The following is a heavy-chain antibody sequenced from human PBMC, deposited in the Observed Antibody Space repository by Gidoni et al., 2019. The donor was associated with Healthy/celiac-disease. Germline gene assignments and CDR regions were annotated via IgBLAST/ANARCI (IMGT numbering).Heavy chain of an antibody. CDR2: IKSKTDGGTT. V-gene: IGHV3-15*01. D-gene: IGHD1-20*01. J-gene: IGHJ4*02. Sequence: EVPLVESGGGFVKPGGSLELSCAASGFTFRNALMSWVRQAPGKGLEWVGRIKSKTDGGTTDYAAPVKGRFTISRDDSKNTLYLQMNSLKTEDTAVYYCTTLYYRGSLYNWNEPNFDYWGQGTLVTVSS. CDR3: TTLYYRGSLYNWNEPNFDY. CDR1: GFTFRNAL.